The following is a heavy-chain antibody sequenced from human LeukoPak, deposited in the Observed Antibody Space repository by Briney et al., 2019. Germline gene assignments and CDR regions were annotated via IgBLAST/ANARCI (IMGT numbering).Heavy chain of an antibody. CDR1: GFTFSIYS. CDR2: INHNGNVN. D-gene: IGHD3-16*01. J-gene: IGHJ6*02. CDR3: ARGGGLDV. V-gene: IGHV3-7*03. Sequence: GSLRLSCAASGFTFSIYSMNWVRQAPGKGLEWVASINHNGNVNYYVDSVKGRFTISRDNAKNSLYLQMSNLRAEDTAVYFCARGGGLDVWGQGATVTVSS.